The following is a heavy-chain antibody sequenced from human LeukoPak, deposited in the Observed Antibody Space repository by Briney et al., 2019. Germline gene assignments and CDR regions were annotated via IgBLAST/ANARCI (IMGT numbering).Heavy chain of an antibody. V-gene: IGHV3-9*01. CDR1: GFTFDDYA. Sequence: GGSLRLSCAASGFTFDDYAMHWVRQAPGKGLEWVSGISWNSGSIGYADSVKGRFTISRDNAKNSLYLQMNSLRAEDTALYYCAKDSVSGSPKYPDYWGQGTLVTVSS. D-gene: IGHD5-12*01. CDR3: AKDSVSGSPKYPDY. J-gene: IGHJ4*02. CDR2: ISWNSGSI.